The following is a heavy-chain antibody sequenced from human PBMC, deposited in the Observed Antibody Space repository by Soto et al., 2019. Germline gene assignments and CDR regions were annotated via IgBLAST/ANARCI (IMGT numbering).Heavy chain of an antibody. CDR3: ATMNGYFEY. CDR1: GFRFSSYS. CDR2: ITATGDRT. V-gene: IGHV3-23*01. J-gene: IGHJ4*02. D-gene: IGHD3-22*01. Sequence: GGSLRLSCADSGFRFSSYSMIWVRQTPGKGLEWVAAITATGDRTYYADSVTGRFTISRDNSKKTHYLQMTSPRAEDTAMYYCATMNGYFEYWGQGTPVTVSS.